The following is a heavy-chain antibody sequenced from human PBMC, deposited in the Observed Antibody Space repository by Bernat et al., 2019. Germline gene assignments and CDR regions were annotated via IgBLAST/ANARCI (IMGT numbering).Heavy chain of an antibody. Sequence: QVQLVESGGGVVQPGRSLRHSCAASGFTFSSYAMHWVRQAPGKGLEWVAVISYDGSNKYYADSVKGRFTISRDNSKNTLYLQMNSLRAEDTAVYYCARGPYYDFWSGYYSVYWGQGTLVTVSS. CDR2: ISYDGSNK. D-gene: IGHD3-3*01. CDR3: ARGPYYDFWSGYYSVY. J-gene: IGHJ4*02. CDR1: GFTFSSYA. V-gene: IGHV3-30-3*01.